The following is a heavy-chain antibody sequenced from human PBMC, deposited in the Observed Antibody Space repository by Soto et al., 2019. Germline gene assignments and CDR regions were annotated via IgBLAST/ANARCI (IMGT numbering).Heavy chain of an antibody. CDR2: ISYDGSNK. J-gene: IGHJ6*02. CDR3: ARDLCYSRRYYYYYGMDV. D-gene: IGHD6-13*01. V-gene: IGHV3-30-3*01. CDR1: GFTFSSYA. Sequence: GGSLRLSCAASGFTFSSYAMHWVRQAPGKGLEWVAVISYDGSNKYYADSVKGRFTISRDNSKNTLYLQMNSLRAEDTAVYYCARDLCYSRRYYYYYGMDVWGQGTTVTVSS.